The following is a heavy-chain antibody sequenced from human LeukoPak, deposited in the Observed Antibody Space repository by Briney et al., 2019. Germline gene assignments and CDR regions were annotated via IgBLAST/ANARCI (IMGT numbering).Heavy chain of an antibody. CDR3: ASKYSSSWGPNWFDP. CDR2: INPNSGGT. J-gene: IGHJ5*02. D-gene: IGHD6-13*01. CDR1: GYTFTSYG. Sequence: ASVKVSCKASGYTFTSYGISWVRQAPGQGLEWMGWINPNSGGTNYAQKFQGRVTMTRDTSISTAYMELSRLRSDDTAVYYCASKYSSSWGPNWFDPWGQGTLVTVSS. V-gene: IGHV1-2*02.